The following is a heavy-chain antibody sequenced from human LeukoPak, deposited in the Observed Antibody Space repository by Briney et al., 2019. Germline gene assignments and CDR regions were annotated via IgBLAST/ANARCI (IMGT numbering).Heavy chain of an antibody. V-gene: IGHV4-34*01. D-gene: IGHD3-10*01. CDR3: ARGGYMVRGVIIDY. J-gene: IGHJ4*02. Sequence: PSETLSLTCAVYGGSFSGYYWSWIRQPPGKGLEWIGEINHSGSTNYNPSLKSRVTISVDTSKSQFSLKLSSVTAADTAVYYCARGGYMVRGVIIDYWGQGTLVTVSS. CDR1: GGSFSGYY. CDR2: INHSGST.